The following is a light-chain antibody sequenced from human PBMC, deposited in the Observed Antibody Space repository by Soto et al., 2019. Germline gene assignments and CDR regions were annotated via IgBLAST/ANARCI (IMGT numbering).Light chain of an antibody. V-gene: IGLV2-8*01. CDR2: EVS. Sequence: QSALTQPPSASGSPGQSVTISCTGTNSDVGGYNYVSWYQQHPGKAPKLLIFEVSKRPSGVPDRFSGSKSGNTASLTVSGLQADDEADYYCNSYAGSDNWVFGGGTKVTVL. CDR1: NSDVGGYNY. J-gene: IGLJ3*02. CDR3: NSYAGSDNWV.